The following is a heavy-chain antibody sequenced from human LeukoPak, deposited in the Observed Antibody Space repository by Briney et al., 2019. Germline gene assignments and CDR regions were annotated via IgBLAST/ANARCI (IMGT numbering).Heavy chain of an antibody. CDR2: ISAYNGNT. CDR1: GYTFTSYG. J-gene: IGHJ4*02. D-gene: IGHD3-10*02. V-gene: IGHV1-18*01. CDR3: ARDTIHGGDYVFDY. Sequence: GASVKVSCKASGYTFTSYGISWVRQAPGQGPEWMGWISAYNGNTNYVQKFQGRVTMTTDTSTTTAYMELRSLRSDDTAVYYCARDTIHGGDYVFDYWGQGTLVTVSS.